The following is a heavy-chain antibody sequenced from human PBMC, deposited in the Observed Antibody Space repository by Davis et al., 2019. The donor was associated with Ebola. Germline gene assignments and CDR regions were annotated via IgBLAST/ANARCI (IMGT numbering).Heavy chain of an antibody. CDR3: ARDAPPTWNYYYGMDV. CDR2: IYHSGST. V-gene: IGHV4-4*02. J-gene: IGHJ6*02. D-gene: IGHD1-1*01. Sequence: SETLSLTCAVSGGSISSSNWWSWVRQPPGKGLEWIGEIYHSGSTNYNPSLKSRVTISVDKSKNQFSLKLSSVTAADTAVYYCARDAPPTWNYYYGMDVWGQGTTVTVSS. CDR1: GGSISSSNW.